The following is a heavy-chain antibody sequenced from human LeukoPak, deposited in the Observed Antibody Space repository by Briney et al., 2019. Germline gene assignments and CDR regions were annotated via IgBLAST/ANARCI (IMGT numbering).Heavy chain of an antibody. CDR3: ARNHWGSSWYYFDY. J-gene: IGHJ4*02. V-gene: IGHV4-30-2*01. D-gene: IGHD6-13*01. Sequence: SQTLSLTCAVSGGSINSGGYSWSWIRQPPGKGLEWMGYIYHSGSTYYNPSLKSRVTMSADRSKNHFSLKLSSVTAADTAVYYCARNHWGSSWYYFDYWGQGTLVTVSS. CDR2: IYHSGST. CDR1: GGSINSGGYS.